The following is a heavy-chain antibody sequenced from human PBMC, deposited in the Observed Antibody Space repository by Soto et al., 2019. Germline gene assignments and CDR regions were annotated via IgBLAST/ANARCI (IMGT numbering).Heavy chain of an antibody. CDR2: IYHSGST. V-gene: IGHV4-4*02. D-gene: IGHD2-8*02. CDR3: ARAPPPYCTDTRCFPLPMDV. Sequence: SDTLSLTCAVSGGSVSSSNWWNWVRQPPGKGLEWIGKIYHSGSTNYNPSLKSRVIISVDKSKNQFSLRLSSVTAADTAMYYCARAPPPYCTDTRCFPLPMDVWGQGTTVTVSS. J-gene: IGHJ6*02. CDR1: GGSVSSSNW.